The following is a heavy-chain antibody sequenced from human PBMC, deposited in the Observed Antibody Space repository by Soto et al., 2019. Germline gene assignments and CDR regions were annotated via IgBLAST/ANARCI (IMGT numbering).Heavy chain of an antibody. J-gene: IGHJ4*02. CDR3: ARETYGAYFDY. V-gene: IGHV4-38-2*01. Sequence: SETLSLTFAVSGYSISSGYYWGWIRPPPGKGLEWIGSIYHSGSTYYNPSLKSRVTISVDTSKNQFSLKLSSVTAADTAVYYCARETYGAYFDYWGQGTLVTVSS. D-gene: IGHD3-10*01. CDR2: IYHSGST. CDR1: GYSISSGYY.